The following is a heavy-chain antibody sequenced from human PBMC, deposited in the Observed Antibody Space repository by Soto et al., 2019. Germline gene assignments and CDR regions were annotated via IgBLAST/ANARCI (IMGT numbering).Heavy chain of an antibody. D-gene: IGHD2-15*01. V-gene: IGHV3-48*03. CDR3: ARSVPSDCTGGSCYAQVLDS. Sequence: GGSLRLSCAASGFTFSSYEMNWVRQAPGKGLECVSYISNSGSAIYYADSVKGRFTISRDNARNSLYLQMNSLSAEDTALYYCARSVPSDCTGGSCYAQVLDSWGRGTLVTVSS. CDR1: GFTFSSYE. CDR2: ISNSGSAI. J-gene: IGHJ4*02.